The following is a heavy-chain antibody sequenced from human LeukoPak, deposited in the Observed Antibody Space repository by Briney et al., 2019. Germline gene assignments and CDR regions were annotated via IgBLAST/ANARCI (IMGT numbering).Heavy chain of an antibody. Sequence: GGSLRLSCAASGFTFSSYAMSWVRQAPGKGLEWVSVISDNGDRTYYADSVKGRFTISRDNYKNTLLLQMNSLRAEDTAVYYCVKGRLTVAGHFDFWGQGTLVTVSS. V-gene: IGHV3-23*01. D-gene: IGHD6-19*01. CDR2: ISDNGDRT. CDR3: VKGRLTVAGHFDF. CDR1: GFTFSSYA. J-gene: IGHJ4*02.